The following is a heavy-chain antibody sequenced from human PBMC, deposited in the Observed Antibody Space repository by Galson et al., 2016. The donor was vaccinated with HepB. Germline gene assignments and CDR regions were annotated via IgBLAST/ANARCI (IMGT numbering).Heavy chain of an antibody. D-gene: IGHD4-17*01. CDR3: ARHGRGDYVSFDD. V-gene: IGHV2-70*04. CDR2: IDWNDDK. CDR1: GMSVSTRALR. Sequence: PALVKPTQTLTLTCTLSGMSVSTRALRVSWVRQPPGKALEWLARIDWNDDKLYRTSLQTRLTIFTDTSKNQVVLSMSNMDPVDTATYYCARHGRGDYVSFDDWGQGTLVTVSS. J-gene: IGHJ4*02.